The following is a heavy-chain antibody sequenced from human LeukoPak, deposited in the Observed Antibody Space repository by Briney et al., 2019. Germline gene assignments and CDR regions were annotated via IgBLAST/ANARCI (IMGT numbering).Heavy chain of an antibody. V-gene: IGHV3-30-3*01. D-gene: IGHD6-13*01. CDR1: GFTFSSYA. CDR3: ARAYSSSWYQGY. CDR2: ISYDGSNK. J-gene: IGHJ4*02. Sequence: QPGGSLRLSCAASGFTFSSYAMHWVRQAPGKGLEWVAVISYDGSNKYYADSVKGRFTISRDNSKNTLYLQMNSLRAEDTAVYYCARAYSSSWYQGYWGQGTLVTVSS.